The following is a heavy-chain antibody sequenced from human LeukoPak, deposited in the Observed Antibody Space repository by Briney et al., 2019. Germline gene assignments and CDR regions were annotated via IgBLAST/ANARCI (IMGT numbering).Heavy chain of an antibody. CDR3: ARVWRNPSFGVDV. V-gene: IGHV4-59*01. Sequence: SETLSLTCTVSGDSISSYYGNWIRQPPGKGLEWIGYIYYSGSTNYNSSLKSRVTISGDTSKTQLSLKLSSVTAADTAVYYCARVWRNPSFGVDVWGQGTTVTVSS. CDR1: GDSISSYY. J-gene: IGHJ6*02. D-gene: IGHD1-14*01. CDR2: IYYSGST.